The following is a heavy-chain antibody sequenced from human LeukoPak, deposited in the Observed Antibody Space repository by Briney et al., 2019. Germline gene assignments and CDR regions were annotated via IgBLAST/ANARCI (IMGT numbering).Heavy chain of an antibody. Sequence: SETLSLTCTVSGGSIRSSYYYWGWIRQPPGRGLEWIGSIYDSGSTYYNPSLKSRVTISVDTSKNQFSLKLNSVTAADTAVYYCARLRWQRVPFDYWAREPWSPSPQ. CDR3: ARLRWQRVPFDY. CDR2: IYDSGST. CDR1: GGSIRSSYYY. V-gene: IGHV4-39*01. D-gene: IGHD4-23*01. J-gene: IGHJ4*02.